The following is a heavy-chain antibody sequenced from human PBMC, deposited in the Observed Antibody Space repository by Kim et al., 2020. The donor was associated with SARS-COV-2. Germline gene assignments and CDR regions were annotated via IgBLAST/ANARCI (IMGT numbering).Heavy chain of an antibody. V-gene: IGHV1-24*01. CDR2: FDPEDGET. CDR1: GYTLTELS. CDR3: ATTYYYDSSGLRYGVDV. J-gene: IGHJ6*02. D-gene: IGHD3-22*01. Sequence: ASVKVSCKVSGYTLTELSMHWVRQAPGKGLEWMGGFDPEDGETIYAQKFQGRVTMTEDTSTDTAYMELSSLRSEDTAVYYCATTYYYDSSGLRYGVDVWGQGTTVTVSS.